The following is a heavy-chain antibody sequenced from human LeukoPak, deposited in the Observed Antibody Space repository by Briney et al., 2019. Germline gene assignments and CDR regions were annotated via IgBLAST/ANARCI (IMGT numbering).Heavy chain of an antibody. CDR2: IYYSGNT. CDR3: VRRQWELQYFDL. Sequence: SETLSLTCTVSGGLISSSSYYWSWIRQPPGKGLEWIAYIYYSGNTNYNPSLKSRVTISVDTSKNQFSLKLSSVTAADTAVYYCVRRQWELQYFDLWGRGTLVAVPS. J-gene: IGHJ2*01. CDR1: GGLISSSSYY. V-gene: IGHV4-61*01. D-gene: IGHD1-26*01.